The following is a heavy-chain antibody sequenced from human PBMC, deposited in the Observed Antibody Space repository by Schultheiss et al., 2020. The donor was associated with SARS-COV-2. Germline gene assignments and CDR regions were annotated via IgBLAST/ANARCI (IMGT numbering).Heavy chain of an antibody. CDR3: ATSRASRVVAATLDY. D-gene: IGHD2-15*01. V-gene: IGHV4-34*01. CDR2: INHSGST. J-gene: IGHJ4*02. CDR1: GGSFSGYY. Sequence: SETLSLTCAVYGGSFSGYYWSWIRQPPGKGLEWIGEINHSGSTNCNPTLKSRVTISVDTSKNQFSLKLSSVTAADTAVYYCATSRASRVVAATLDYWGQGTLVTVAS.